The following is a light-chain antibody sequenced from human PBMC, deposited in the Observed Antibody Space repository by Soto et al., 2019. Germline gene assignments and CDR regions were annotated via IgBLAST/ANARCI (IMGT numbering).Light chain of an antibody. CDR3: LQDFTYPRT. V-gene: IGKV1-6*01. CDR2: GTF. J-gene: IGKJ1*01. Sequence: AIQMTQSPSSLSASVGDRVTITCRASQDIRTELGWYQQKPGKAPRLLIYGTFSLQSGVPSRFSGSGSGTDFTLTISSLQPDDFATYYCLQDFTYPRTFGQGTKV. CDR1: QDIRTE.